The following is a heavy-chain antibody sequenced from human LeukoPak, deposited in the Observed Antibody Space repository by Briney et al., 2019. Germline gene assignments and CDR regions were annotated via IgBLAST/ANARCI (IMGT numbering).Heavy chain of an antibody. J-gene: IGHJ5*02. CDR3: AREGRSGWKYNWFDP. CDR2: IYYSGST. V-gene: IGHV4-59*01. D-gene: IGHD6-19*01. CDR1: GGSISSYY. Sequence: PSETLSLTCTVSGGSISSYYWSWIRQPPGKGLEWIGYIYYSGSTNYNPSLKSRVTISVDTSKNQFSLKLSSVPAADTAVYYCAREGRSGWKYNWFDPWGQGTLVTVSS.